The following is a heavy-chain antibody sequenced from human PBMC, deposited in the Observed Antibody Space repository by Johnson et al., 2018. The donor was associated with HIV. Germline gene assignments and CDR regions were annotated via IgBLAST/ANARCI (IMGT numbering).Heavy chain of an antibody. D-gene: IGHD6-6*01. CDR2: IRQDGSEK. V-gene: IGHV3-7*03. CDR3: ARGRIAARPI. J-gene: IGHJ3*02. CDR1: GFTVSSNY. Sequence: EVQVVESGGGVVQPGRSLRLSCAASGFTVSSNYMSWVRQAPGQGLEWVASIRQDGSEKYYVDSVKGRLTISRDNAKNSLFLQMTSLRAEDTAMSYCARGRIAARPIWGQGTMVTVSS.